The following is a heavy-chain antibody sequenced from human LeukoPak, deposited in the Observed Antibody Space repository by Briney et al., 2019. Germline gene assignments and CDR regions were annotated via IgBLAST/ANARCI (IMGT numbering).Heavy chain of an antibody. Sequence: GGSLRLSCAASGFTFSSYAMSWVRQAPGKGLEWVSGIIGSGTITYYADSVKGRFTISRDNSKNTLYLQMNSLRAEDTAVYYCARDLVRNYYYYGMDVWGQGTTVTVSS. CDR3: ARDLVRNYYYYGMDV. CDR1: GFTFSSYA. V-gene: IGHV3-23*01. D-gene: IGHD3-16*01. J-gene: IGHJ6*02. CDR2: IIGSGTIT.